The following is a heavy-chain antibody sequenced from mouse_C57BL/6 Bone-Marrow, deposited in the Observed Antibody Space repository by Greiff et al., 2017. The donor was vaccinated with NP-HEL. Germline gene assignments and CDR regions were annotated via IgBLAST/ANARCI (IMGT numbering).Heavy chain of an antibody. V-gene: IGHV3-8*01. D-gene: IGHD3-1*01. CDR3: ARYRGSKDYYAMDY. Sequence: DVMLVESGPGLAKPSQTLSLTCSVTGYSIPSDYWNWIRKFPGNKLEYMGYISYSGSTYYNPSLKSRISITRDTSKNQYYLQLNSVTTEDTATYYCARYRGSKDYYAMDYWGQGTSVTVSS. CDR1: GYSIPSDY. CDR2: ISYSGST. J-gene: IGHJ4*01.